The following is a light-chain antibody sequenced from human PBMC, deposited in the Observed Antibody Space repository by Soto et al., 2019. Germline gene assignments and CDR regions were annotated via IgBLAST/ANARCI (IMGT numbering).Light chain of an antibody. Sequence: EIVLTQSPGTLSLSPGERATLSCRASQSVSNNYLAWYQQKPGQAPRLLIYGASSRATGIPDRFSGSGSGTDFTLTITRLEPEDFAVYYCQQYGSSPATSGQGTKVDIK. J-gene: IGKJ1*01. CDR2: GAS. CDR1: QSVSNNY. V-gene: IGKV3-20*01. CDR3: QQYGSSPAT.